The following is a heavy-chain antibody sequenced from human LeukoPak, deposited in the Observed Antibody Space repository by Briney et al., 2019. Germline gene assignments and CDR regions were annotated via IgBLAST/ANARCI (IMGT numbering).Heavy chain of an antibody. CDR2: INPNSGGT. J-gene: IGHJ4*02. CDR1: GYTFTAYY. CDR3: TRLLYSSGWYPSGY. V-gene: IGHV1-2*02. Sequence: GASVKVSCKASGYTFTAYYMHWVRQAPGQGLEWMGWINPNSGGTKYAQKFQDRVTMTRDTSISTAYMELSRLGSDDTAVYYCTRLLYSSGWYPSGYWGQGTLVSVSS. D-gene: IGHD6-19*01.